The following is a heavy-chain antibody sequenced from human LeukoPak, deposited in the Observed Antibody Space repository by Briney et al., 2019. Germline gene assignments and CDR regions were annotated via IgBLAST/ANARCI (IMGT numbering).Heavy chain of an antibody. CDR2: INHSGTT. V-gene: IGHV4-34*01. J-gene: IGHJ4*02. Sequence: SETLSLTCAVYGGSFSGYYWSWIRQPPGKGLEWIGEINHSGTTNYNPSLKSRVTISVDTSKNQFSLKLSSVTAAGTAVYYCSRERVLRYWGQGTLVTVSS. CDR1: GGSFSGYY. CDR3: SRERVLRY.